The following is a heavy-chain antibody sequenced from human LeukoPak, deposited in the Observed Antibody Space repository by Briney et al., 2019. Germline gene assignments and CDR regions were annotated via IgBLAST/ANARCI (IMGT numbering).Heavy chain of an antibody. J-gene: IGHJ6*02. CDR3: ARDFTVTTNYYYYYGMDV. CDR2: ISGDGGST. Sequence: GGSLRLSCAASGFTFDDYAMHWVRQAPGKGPEWVSLISGDGGSTYYADSVKGRFTISRDNSKNTLYLQMNSLRAEDTAVYYCARDFTVTTNYYYYYGMDVWGQGTTVTVSS. CDR1: GFTFDDYA. D-gene: IGHD4-17*01. V-gene: IGHV3-43*02.